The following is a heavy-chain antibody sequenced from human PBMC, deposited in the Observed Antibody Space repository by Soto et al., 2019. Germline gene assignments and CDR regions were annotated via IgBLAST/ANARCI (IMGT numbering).Heavy chain of an antibody. J-gene: IGHJ5*02. CDR2: IYYSGST. CDR3: ARQEGELPQREANWFDP. V-gene: IGHV4-59*08. CDR1: GGSISSYY. D-gene: IGHD3-16*01. Sequence: QVQLQESGPGLVKPSETLSLTCTVSGGSISSYYWSWIRQPPGKGLEWIGYIYYSGSTNYNPSLKSRVTISVDTSKNQFSLKLSSVTAADTAVYYCARQEGELPQREANWFDPWGQGTLVTVSS.